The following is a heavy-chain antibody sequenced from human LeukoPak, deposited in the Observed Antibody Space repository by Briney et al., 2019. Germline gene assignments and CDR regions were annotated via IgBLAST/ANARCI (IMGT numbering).Heavy chain of an antibody. V-gene: IGHV1-2*02. CDR3: ARDGGRTVTTRGGSWFDP. D-gene: IGHD4-17*01. Sequence: ASVKVSCKASGYTFTGYYMHWVRQAPGQGLEWMGWINPNSGGTNYAQKFQGRVTMTRDTSISTAYMELSSLRSEDTAVYYCARDGGRTVTTRGGSWFDPWGQGTLVTVSS. J-gene: IGHJ5*02. CDR2: INPNSGGT. CDR1: GYTFTGYY.